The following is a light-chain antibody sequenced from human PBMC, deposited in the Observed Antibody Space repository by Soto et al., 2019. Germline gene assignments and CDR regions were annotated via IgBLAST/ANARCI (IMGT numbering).Light chain of an antibody. CDR3: QQYRDWPIT. J-gene: IGKJ5*01. CDR1: QSVNTN. Sequence: EIVMTQSPATLSVSPGERATLSCRASQSVNTNLAWYQQKPGQAPRLLISDASTRATGIPARFSGSGSGTEFTLTISSLQSEDFAIYFCQQYRDWPITFGQGTRLEIK. CDR2: DAS. V-gene: IGKV3-15*01.